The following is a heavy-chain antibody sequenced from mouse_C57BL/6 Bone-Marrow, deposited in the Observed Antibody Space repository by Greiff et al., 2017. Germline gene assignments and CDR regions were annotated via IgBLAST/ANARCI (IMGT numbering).Heavy chain of an antibody. D-gene: IGHD4-1*01. CDR1: GYTFTSSW. CDR2: IDPSDSYT. CDR3: ARERNWVLYDN. Sequence: VQLQQPGAELVMPGASVKLSCKASGYTFTSSWMHWVKQRPGQGLEWIGEIDPSDSYTNYNQKFKAKSTLTVDKSSGTAYMQLSSLTSEASAVSYMARERNWVLYDNWGQGTTLTVSS. V-gene: IGHV1-69*01. J-gene: IGHJ2*01.